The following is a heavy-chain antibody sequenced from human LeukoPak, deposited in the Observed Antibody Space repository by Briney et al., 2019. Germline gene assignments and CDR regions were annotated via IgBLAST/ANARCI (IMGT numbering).Heavy chain of an antibody. V-gene: IGHV3-48*03. Sequence: LTGGSLRLSCAASGFTFTSYEMNCVRQAPGKGLEWVSYVSSSGSTIYYADSVKGRFTISRDNAKNSLYLQMNSLRADDTAVYYCARAKLGSYFDYWGQGTLVTVSS. CDR1: GFTFTSYE. J-gene: IGHJ4*02. CDR3: ARAKLGSYFDY. CDR2: VSSSGSTI. D-gene: IGHD6-6*01.